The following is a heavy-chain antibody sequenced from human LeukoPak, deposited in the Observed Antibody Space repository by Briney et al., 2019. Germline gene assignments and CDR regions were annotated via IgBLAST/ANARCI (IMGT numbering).Heavy chain of an antibody. V-gene: IGHV2-70*01. CDR1: GFSLSTSAMC. CDR2: IDWNDDK. Sequence: SAPTLVNPTQTLTLTCAFSGFSLSTSAMCVSWIRQPSGKALEWLALIDWNDDKYYSTSLKTRLTISKDTSKNQVVLTLTNMDPVDTATYYCARSTGLRYFDRFDYWGQGILVTVSS. J-gene: IGHJ4*02. CDR3: ARSTGLRYFDRFDY. D-gene: IGHD3-9*01.